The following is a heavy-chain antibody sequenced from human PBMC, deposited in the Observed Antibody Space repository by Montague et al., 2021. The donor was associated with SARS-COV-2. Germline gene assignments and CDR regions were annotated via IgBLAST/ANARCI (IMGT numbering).Heavy chain of an antibody. CDR3: VVVVPAMRPRSDF. CDR1: GGSFIVYY. CDR2: INHSGST. Sequence: SETLSLTCGVYGGSFIVYYWSWIRQPPGKGLEWIGEINHSGSTXXXPSXRSRVTISSDTSKNQFSLMLNSVTAADTAVYFCVVVVPAMRPRSDFWGQGALVTVSS. V-gene: IGHV4-34*01. D-gene: IGHD2-21*02. J-gene: IGHJ4*02.